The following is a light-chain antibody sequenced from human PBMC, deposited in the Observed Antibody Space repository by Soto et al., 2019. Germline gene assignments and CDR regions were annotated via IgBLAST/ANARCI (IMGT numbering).Light chain of an antibody. Sequence: EIVLTQSQGSVSLSPAGRATLSRRASQSVSSYLAWYQQKPGQAPRLLIYDASNRATGIPARFSGSGSGTDFTLTISSLEPEDFAVYYCQQRSNWPPITFGQGTRLENK. J-gene: IGKJ5*01. CDR3: QQRSNWPPIT. CDR1: QSVSSY. V-gene: IGKV3-11*01. CDR2: DAS.